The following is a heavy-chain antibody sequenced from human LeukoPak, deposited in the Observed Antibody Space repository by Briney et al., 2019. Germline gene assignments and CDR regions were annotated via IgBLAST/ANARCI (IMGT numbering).Heavy chain of an antibody. CDR1: GFSFSSYG. J-gene: IGHJ4*02. Sequence: GRSLRLSCAASGFSFSSYGMHWVRQAPGKGLDWVAVMSYDGSNKYYTDSVKGRFSISRDNSKNTLYLQMNSLRAEDMAVYYCAKGFLMVRGVSSHFDYWGQGALVTVSS. CDR2: MSYDGSNK. D-gene: IGHD3-10*01. CDR3: AKGFLMVRGVSSHFDY. V-gene: IGHV3-30*18.